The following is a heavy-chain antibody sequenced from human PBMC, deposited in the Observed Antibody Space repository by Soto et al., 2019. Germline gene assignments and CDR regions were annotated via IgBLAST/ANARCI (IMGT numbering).Heavy chain of an antibody. J-gene: IGHJ4*02. V-gene: IGHV3-74*01. CDR3: TRDTGVDFDY. Sequence: GGYLTLSCSASTFTLSNYWMHWARQAPGKGLVWVSGINNDGSTTRYAVSVKGRFTIFRDNAKNMVYLQMNSLRAEDMAVYYCTRDTGVDFDYWGQGSLGTVSS. D-gene: IGHD3-3*01. CDR2: INNDGSTT. CDR1: TFTLSNYW.